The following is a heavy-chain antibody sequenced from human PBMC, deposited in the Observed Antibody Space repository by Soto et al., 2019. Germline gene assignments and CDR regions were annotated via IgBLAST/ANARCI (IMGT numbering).Heavy chain of an antibody. Sequence: SETLSLTCTVSGGSISSYYWSWIRQPPGKGLEWIGYIYYSGSTNYNPSLKSRVTISVDTSKNQFSLKLSSVTAADTAVYYCARLAANEFYYYYGMDVWGQGTTVTVS. V-gene: IGHV4-59*01. J-gene: IGHJ6*02. CDR2: IYYSGST. CDR1: GGSISSYY. D-gene: IGHD2-15*01. CDR3: ARLAANEFYYYYGMDV.